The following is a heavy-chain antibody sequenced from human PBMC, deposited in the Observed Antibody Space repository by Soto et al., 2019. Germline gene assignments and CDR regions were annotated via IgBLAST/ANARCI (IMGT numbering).Heavy chain of an antibody. CDR2: IYYSGST. V-gene: IGHV4-31*03. CDR3: ATQNDYYDSSGYPPVDY. D-gene: IGHD3-22*01. Sequence: PSETLSLTCTVSGGSISSGGYYWSWIRQHPGKGLEWIGYIYYSGSTYYNPSLKSRVTISVDTSKNQFSLKLSSVTAADTAVYYCATQNDYYDSSGYPPVDYWGQGTLVTVSS. J-gene: IGHJ4*02. CDR1: GGSISSGGYY.